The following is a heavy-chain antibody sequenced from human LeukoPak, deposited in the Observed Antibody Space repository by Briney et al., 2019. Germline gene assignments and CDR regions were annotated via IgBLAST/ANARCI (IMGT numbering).Heavy chain of an antibody. D-gene: IGHD6-13*01. CDR2: ISYDGSNK. CDR3: ARLQLDSRSWYPGGMDV. Sequence: GGSLRLSCAASGFTFSSYGMHWVRQAPGKGLEWVAVISYDGSNKYYADSVKGRFTISRDNSKNTLYLQMNSLRAEDTAVYYCARLQLDSRSWYPGGMDVWGKGTTVTVSS. J-gene: IGHJ6*04. V-gene: IGHV3-30*03. CDR1: GFTFSSYG.